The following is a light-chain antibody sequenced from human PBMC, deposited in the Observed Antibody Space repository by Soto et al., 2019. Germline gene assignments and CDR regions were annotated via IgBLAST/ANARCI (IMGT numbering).Light chain of an antibody. J-gene: IGLJ3*02. CDR2: EVS. CDR3: SSYAGSNNLV. CDR1: SSDVGGYNY. V-gene: IGLV2-8*01. Sequence: QSALTQPPSASGSPGQSVTISCTGTSSDVGGYNYVSWYQQHPRKVPKLMIYEVSKRPSGVPDRFAGSKSGKTASLTVSGLQAEDEADYYCSSYAGSNNLVFGGGTKLTVL.